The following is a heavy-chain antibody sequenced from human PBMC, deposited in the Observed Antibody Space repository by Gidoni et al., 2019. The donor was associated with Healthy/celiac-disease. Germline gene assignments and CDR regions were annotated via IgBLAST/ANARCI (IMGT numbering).Heavy chain of an antibody. V-gene: IGHV4-34*01. J-gene: IGHJ4*02. CDR1: GGSFSGYY. CDR2: INHSART. Sequence: QVQLQQWGAGLLKPSETLSLTCAVYGGSFSGYYWSWIRQPPGKGLEWIGEINHSARTNYTPSLKSRVTISVDTSKNQFSLKLSSVTAADTAVYYCARGPKATGYDYWGQGTLVTVSS. CDR3: ARGPKATGYDY. D-gene: IGHD5-12*01.